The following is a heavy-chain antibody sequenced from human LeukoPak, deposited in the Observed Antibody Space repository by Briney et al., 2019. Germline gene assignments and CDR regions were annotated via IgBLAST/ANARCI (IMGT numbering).Heavy chain of an antibody. CDR1: GFTFSSHW. D-gene: IGHD3-22*01. J-gene: IGHJ4*02. CDR3: ARDYFDSSGYYGPFDY. V-gene: IGHV3-33*08. CDR2: IWYDGRNK. Sequence: GGSLRLSCAASGFTFSSHWMNWVRQAPGKGLEWVAVIWYDGRNKYYADSVKGRFTISRDNSENTLYLQMNSLRVEDTAVYYCARDYFDSSGYYGPFDYWGQGTLVTVSS.